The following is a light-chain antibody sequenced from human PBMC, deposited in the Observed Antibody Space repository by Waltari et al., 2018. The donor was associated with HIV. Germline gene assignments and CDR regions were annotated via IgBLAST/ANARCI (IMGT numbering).Light chain of an antibody. CDR3: AAWDARLNEYL. CDR1: HSNVASDV. Sequence: QSVLTQPHSASGTPGQRVIISCFGSHSNVASDVVNWYQQLPGTAPKLHIHGDNERPSGVPDRFSGSKSGASASLAISDLQSEDEAEYYCAAWDARLNEYLFGTGTKVTVL. V-gene: IGLV1-44*01. CDR2: GDN. J-gene: IGLJ1*01.